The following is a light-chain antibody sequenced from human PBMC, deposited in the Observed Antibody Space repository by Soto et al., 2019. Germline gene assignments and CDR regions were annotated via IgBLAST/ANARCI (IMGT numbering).Light chain of an antibody. CDR2: AAS. Sequence: DIQRTQSPSSLSASVGDRVTITCRASQSISSYLNWYQQKPGKAPKLLIYAASSLQSGVPSRFSGSGSGTDFPRTISILQAEDFATYYCQQGYSTHRTFGQGTKVEMK. CDR1: QSISSY. J-gene: IGKJ1*01. V-gene: IGKV1-39*01. CDR3: QQGYSTHRT.